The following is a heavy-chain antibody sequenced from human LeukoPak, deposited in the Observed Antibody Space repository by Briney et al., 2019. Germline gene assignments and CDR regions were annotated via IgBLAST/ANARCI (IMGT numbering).Heavy chain of an antibody. Sequence: SETLSLTCAVHGGSFSGYYWSWIRQPPGKGLEWIGEINHSGSTNSNPSLKSRVTISVDTSKNQFSLKLSSVTAADTAVYYCARSWNYYDSSGLGDDAFDIWGQGTMVTVSS. J-gene: IGHJ3*02. CDR2: INHSGST. V-gene: IGHV4-34*01. D-gene: IGHD3-22*01. CDR1: GGSFSGYY. CDR3: ARSWNYYDSSGLGDDAFDI.